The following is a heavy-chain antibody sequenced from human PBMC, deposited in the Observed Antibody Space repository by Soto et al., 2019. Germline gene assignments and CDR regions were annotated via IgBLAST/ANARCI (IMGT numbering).Heavy chain of an antibody. Sequence: EVQLVESGGGLVQPGGSLRLSCAASGFTFSSYWMHWVRQAPGKGLVWVSRINSDGSSTSYADSVKGRFTISRDNAKNTLYLQMNSLRAEDMAVYYCARGRPAMVRGADDNYYYYMDVWGKGTTVTVS. J-gene: IGHJ6*03. CDR3: ARGRPAMVRGADDNYYYYMDV. CDR2: INSDGSST. D-gene: IGHD3-10*01. CDR1: GFTFSSYW. V-gene: IGHV3-74*01.